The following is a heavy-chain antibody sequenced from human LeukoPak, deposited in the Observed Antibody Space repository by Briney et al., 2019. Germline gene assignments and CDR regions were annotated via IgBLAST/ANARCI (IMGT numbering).Heavy chain of an antibody. Sequence: ASVKVSCKASGYTFTSYAMHWVRQAPGQRLEWMGWINAGNGNTKYSQKFQGRVTITRDTSASTAYMELSSLRSEDTAVYYCAGDSHRIFESTYWGQGTLVTVSS. CDR1: GYTFTSYA. V-gene: IGHV1-3*01. CDR2: INAGNGNT. J-gene: IGHJ4*02. CDR3: AGDSHRIFESTY.